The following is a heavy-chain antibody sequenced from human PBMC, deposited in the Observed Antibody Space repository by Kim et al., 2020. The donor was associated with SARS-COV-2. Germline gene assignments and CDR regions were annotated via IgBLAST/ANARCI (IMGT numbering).Heavy chain of an antibody. CDR1: GASISTYY. Sequence: SETLSLTCTVSGASISTYYWSWIRQSPGKGLERIGYIFHSGSTNYNPTLKSRGTITLETATSHFPLQLTSGTAADTAVDFCARAWGGVGTWRNYYFDYWG. D-gene: IGHD1-7*01. CDR2: IFHSGST. J-gene: IGHJ4*01. CDR3: ARAWGGVGTWRNYYFDY. V-gene: IGHV4-59*01.